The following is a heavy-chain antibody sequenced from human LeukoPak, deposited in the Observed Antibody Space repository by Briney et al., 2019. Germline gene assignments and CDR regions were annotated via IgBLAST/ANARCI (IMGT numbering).Heavy chain of an antibody. CDR1: GGSISSSSYY. D-gene: IGHD4-17*01. CDR3: ARLNWDYGDKNYYYYYMDV. Sequence: PSETLSLTCTVSGGSISSSSYYWGWIRQPPGKGLEWIGSIYYSGSTYYNPSLKSRVTISVDTSKNQFSLKLSSVTAADTAVYYCARLNWDYGDKNYYYYYMDVWGKGTTVTISS. J-gene: IGHJ6*03. V-gene: IGHV4-39*01. CDR2: IYYSGST.